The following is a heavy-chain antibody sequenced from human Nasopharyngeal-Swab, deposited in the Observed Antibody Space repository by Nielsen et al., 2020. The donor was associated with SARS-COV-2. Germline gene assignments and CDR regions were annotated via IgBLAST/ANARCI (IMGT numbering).Heavy chain of an antibody. CDR3: AKDFSTGASGCLFD. Sequence: GESLKISCAASGFTFSNYGMHWVRQAPGKGLEWVTVLWFDGSKKYYADSVKGRFTVSRDNSKNTLYLQMSSLRAEDTAVYHCAKDFSTGASGCLFDWGQGTLVTVSS. CDR2: LWFDGSKK. J-gene: IGHJ4*02. CDR1: GFTFSNYG. V-gene: IGHV3-33*06. D-gene: IGHD6-19*01.